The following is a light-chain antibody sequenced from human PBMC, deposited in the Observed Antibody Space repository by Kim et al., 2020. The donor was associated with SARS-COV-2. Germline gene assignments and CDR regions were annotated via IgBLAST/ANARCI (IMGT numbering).Light chain of an antibody. J-gene: IGLJ2*01. Sequence: QPVLTQSPSASASLGASVNLTCTLSSGHSSYAVAWHQQQPEKGPRYLMNLNSDGSHTKGDGIPDRFSGSSSGAERYLTISSLQSEDEADYYCQTWGTGIQVFGGGTQLTVL. V-gene: IGLV4-69*01. CDR1: SGHSSYA. CDR3: QTWGTGIQV. CDR2: LNSDGSH.